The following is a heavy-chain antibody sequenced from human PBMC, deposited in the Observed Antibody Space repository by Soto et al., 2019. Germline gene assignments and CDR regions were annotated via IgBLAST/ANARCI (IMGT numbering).Heavy chain of an antibody. Sequence: EVQLVESGGGLVQPGGSLRLSCVASGFTFSGDGMHWVRQAAGKGLVWVSRINMDGTSTNYADSVKGRFTISRDNAKNTLYLQMNSLRGDDTAVYYCARGPRGLYHHEYWGQGALVTVS. D-gene: IGHD2-2*01. V-gene: IGHV3-74*01. CDR3: ARGPRGLYHHEY. J-gene: IGHJ4*02. CDR1: GFTFSGDG. CDR2: INMDGTST.